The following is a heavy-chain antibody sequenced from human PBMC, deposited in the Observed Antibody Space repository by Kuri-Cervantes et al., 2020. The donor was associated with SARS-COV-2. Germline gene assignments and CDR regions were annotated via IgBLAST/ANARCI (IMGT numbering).Heavy chain of an antibody. V-gene: IGHV3-9*01. CDR3: ARDRVIETNDAFDI. D-gene: IGHD2-21*01. J-gene: IGHJ3*02. CDR1: GFTFDDYA. Sequence: GGSLRLSCAASGFTFDDYAMHWVRQAPGKGLEWASGISWNSGSIGYADSVKGRFTISRDNAKNSLYLQMNSLRAEDTAVYYCARDRVIETNDAFDIWGQGTMVTVSS. CDR2: ISWNSGSI.